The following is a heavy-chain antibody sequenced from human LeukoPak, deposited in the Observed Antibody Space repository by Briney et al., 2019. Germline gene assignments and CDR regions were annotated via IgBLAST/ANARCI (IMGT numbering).Heavy chain of an antibody. CDR2: ISAYNGNT. J-gene: IGHJ6*03. V-gene: IGHV1-18*01. CDR3: ATVRVGDYYYYMDV. CDR1: GYTFTSYG. Sequence: ASVKVSCKASGYTFTSYGISWVRQAPGQGLEWMGWISAYNGNTNYAQKLQGRVTMTTDTSTSTAYMELRSLRSDDTAVYYCATVRVGDYYYYMDVWGKGTTVTVSS.